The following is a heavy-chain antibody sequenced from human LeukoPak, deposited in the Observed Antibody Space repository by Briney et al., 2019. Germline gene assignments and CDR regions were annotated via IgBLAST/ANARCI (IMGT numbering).Heavy chain of an antibody. CDR2: ISSSGSTI. V-gene: IGHV3-48*03. CDR3: ARAPGVGAIDY. CDR1: GFTFSSYE. J-gene: IGHJ4*02. D-gene: IGHD1-26*01. Sequence: GGSLRLSCAASGFTFSSYEMNWVRQAPGKGLEWVSYISSSGSTIYYADSVKGRFTISRDNAKNSLYLQMNSLRAEDTAVYYCARAPGVGAIDYRGQGTLVTVSS.